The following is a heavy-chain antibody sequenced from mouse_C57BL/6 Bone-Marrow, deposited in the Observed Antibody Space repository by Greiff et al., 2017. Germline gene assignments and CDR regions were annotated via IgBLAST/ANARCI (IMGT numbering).Heavy chain of an antibody. Sequence: QVQLQQSGAELARPGASVKLSCKASGYTFTSYGISWVKQRTGPGLEWIGEIYPRSGTTYYNEKFKGKATLTADKSSSTAYRELRSQTAEDSAVYCCARSHCYGRGFAYWGQGTLVTVSA. CDR2: IYPRSGTT. D-gene: IGHD1-1*01. J-gene: IGHJ3*01. CDR1: GYTFTSYG. CDR3: ARSHCYGRGFAY. V-gene: IGHV1-81*01.